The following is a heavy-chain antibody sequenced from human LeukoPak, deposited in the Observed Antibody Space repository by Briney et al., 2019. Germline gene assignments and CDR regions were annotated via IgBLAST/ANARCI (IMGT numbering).Heavy chain of an antibody. CDR3: ARVPGGYYYDSSGYYGGGVDSGFDP. J-gene: IGHJ5*02. D-gene: IGHD3-22*01. V-gene: IGHV1-2*02. CDR1: GYTFTGYY. CDR2: INPNSGGT. Sequence: GASVKVSCKASGYTFTGYYMHWVRQAPGQGLEWMGWINPNSGGTKYAQKFQGRVTLTRDTSISTAYMELSRLRSDDTAVYYCARVPGGYYYDSSGYYGGGVDSGFDPWGQGTLVTVSS.